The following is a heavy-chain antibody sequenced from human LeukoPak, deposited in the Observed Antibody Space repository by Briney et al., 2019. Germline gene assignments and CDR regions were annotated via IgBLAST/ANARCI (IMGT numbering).Heavy chain of an antibody. D-gene: IGHD2-2*01. V-gene: IGHV1-46*01. J-gene: IGHJ4*02. CDR2: INPSGGST. Sequence: GASVKVSCKASGGTFSSYAISWVRQAPGQGLEWMGIINPSGGSTSYAQKFQGRVTMTRDTSTSTVYMELSSLRSEDTAVYYCARVDRSKYQIDYWGQGTLVTVSS. CDR3: ARVDRSKYQIDY. CDR1: GGTFSSYA.